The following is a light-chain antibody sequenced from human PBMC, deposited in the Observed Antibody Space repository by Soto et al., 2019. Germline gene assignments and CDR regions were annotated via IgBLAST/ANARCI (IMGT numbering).Light chain of an antibody. J-gene: IGLJ3*02. CDR2: EVN. CDR1: SSDVGSYNL. CDR3: CSYAGSSTLL. Sequence: QSALTQPASVSGSPGQSITISCTGTSSDVGSYNLVSWYQQHPGKAPRLMIYEVNKWPSGVSNRFSGSKSGNAASLTISGLQAEDEADYYCCSYAGSSTLLFGGGTKLTVL. V-gene: IGLV2-23*02.